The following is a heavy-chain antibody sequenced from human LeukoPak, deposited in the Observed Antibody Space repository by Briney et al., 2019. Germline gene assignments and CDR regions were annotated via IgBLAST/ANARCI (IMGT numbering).Heavy chain of an antibody. CDR2: IYTSGST. CDR3: ARDQENNWFDP. CDR1: GDSISSYY. V-gene: IGHV4-4*07. J-gene: IGHJ5*02. Sequence: PSETLSLTCTVSGDSISSYYWSWIRQPPGKGLEWLGRIYTSGSTNYNPSLKSRVTMSVDTSKNQFSLRLSSVPAADTAVYYCARDQENNWFDPWGQGTLVTVSS.